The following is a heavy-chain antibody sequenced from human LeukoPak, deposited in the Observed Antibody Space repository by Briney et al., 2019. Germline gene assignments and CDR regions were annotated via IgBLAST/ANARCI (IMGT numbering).Heavy chain of an antibody. V-gene: IGHV4-59*01. Sequence: SETPSLTFTVTGGSISSYYWSWIRQPPGKGLEWIGYIYYSGSTNYNPSLKSRVTISVDTSKNQFSLKLSSVTAADTAVYYCARGGDTAMAIDYWGQGTLVTVSS. J-gene: IGHJ4*02. CDR1: GGSISSYY. CDR3: ARGGDTAMAIDY. D-gene: IGHD5-18*01. CDR2: IYYSGST.